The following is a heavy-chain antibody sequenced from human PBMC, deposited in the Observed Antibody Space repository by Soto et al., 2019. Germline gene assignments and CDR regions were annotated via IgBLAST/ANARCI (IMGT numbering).Heavy chain of an antibody. J-gene: IGHJ4*02. V-gene: IGHV1-3*01. Sequence: VASVKVSCKTSGYTFTKYAMHWVRQAPGQRLEWMGWINAGNGNTKYSQNFQDGLTFTRDTSASTAYMELSSLRSEDTAVYYCARDILFDYWGQGTLVTVSS. CDR2: INAGNGNT. CDR3: ARDILFDY. D-gene: IGHD2-15*01. CDR1: GYTFTKYA.